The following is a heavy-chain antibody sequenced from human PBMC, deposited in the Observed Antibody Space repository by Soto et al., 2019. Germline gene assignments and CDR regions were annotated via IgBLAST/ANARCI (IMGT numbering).Heavy chain of an antibody. V-gene: IGHV4-59*08. CDR1: GGSISSYY. J-gene: IGHJ4*02. CDR3: ARPQRPSSGLYLFAF. Sequence: SETLCLTCTVSGGSISSYYWSWIRQPPGKGLEWIGYIYYSGSTSYNPSLKSRVTISIDTSKNQFSLKLNSVTAADTAVYYCARPQRPSSGLYLFAFWGQGALVTVSS. D-gene: IGHD3-22*01. CDR2: IYYSGST.